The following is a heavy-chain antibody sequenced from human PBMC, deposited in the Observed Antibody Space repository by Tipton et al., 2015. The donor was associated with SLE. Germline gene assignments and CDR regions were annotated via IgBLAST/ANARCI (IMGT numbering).Heavy chain of an antibody. V-gene: IGHV4-34*01. D-gene: IGHD3-16*01. CDR3: ARQRGYYDGTPFPPWNFDL. CDR1: GGSFGGYY. CDR2: INHSGST. Sequence: TLSLTCSIYGGSFGGYYWSWIRQPPGKGLEWIGEINHSGSTNYNPSLKSRVAISVDTSKNQFSLKLSSVTAADTAVYYCARQRGYYDGTPFPPWNFDLWGRGTQVTVSS. J-gene: IGHJ2*01.